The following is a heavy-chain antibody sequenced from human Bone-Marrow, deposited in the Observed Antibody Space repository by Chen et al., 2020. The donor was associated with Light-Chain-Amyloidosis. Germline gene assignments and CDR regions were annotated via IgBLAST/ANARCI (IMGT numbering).Heavy chain of an antibody. Sequence: QVQLQQWGAGLLKPSETLSITCAVYGGSFSGYYWSWIRQPPGKGLEWIGEINHSGSTNYNPSLKSRVTISVDTSKNQFSLKLSSVTAADTAVYYCARSRPFYGSGSYYTLWWFDPWGQGTLVTVSS. D-gene: IGHD3-10*01. CDR2: INHSGST. CDR1: GGSFSGYY. V-gene: IGHV4-34*01. J-gene: IGHJ5*02. CDR3: ARSRPFYGSGSYYTLWWFDP.